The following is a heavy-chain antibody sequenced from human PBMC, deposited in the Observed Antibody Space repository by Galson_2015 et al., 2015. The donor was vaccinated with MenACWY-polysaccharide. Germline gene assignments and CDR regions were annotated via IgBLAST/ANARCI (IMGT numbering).Heavy chain of an antibody. CDR3: AIYCSSSSCYKADFHY. J-gene: IGHJ4*02. Sequence: SLRLSCAASGFTFSSYGMHWVRQAPGKGLEWVAVISYDGGNKYYADSVRGRFTISRDNSKNTLYLQMNSLRPEDTAMYYCAIYCSSSSCYKADFHYWGQGTLVTVSS. D-gene: IGHD2-2*02. V-gene: IGHV3-30*03. CDR1: GFTFSSYG. CDR2: ISYDGGNK.